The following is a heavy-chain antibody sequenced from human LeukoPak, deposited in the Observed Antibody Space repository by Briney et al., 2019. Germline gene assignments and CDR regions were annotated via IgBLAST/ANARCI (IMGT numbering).Heavy chain of an antibody. CDR3: ARGYYDSGTYSGYFQH. J-gene: IGHJ1*01. CDR2: IYYSGST. V-gene: IGHV4-59*01. Sequence: SETLSLTCTVSGGSINDYYWNWIRQPPGKGLEWIWYIYYSGSTNYNPSLKSRVTISLDTSKTRFSLRLSSVTAADTAVYYCARGYYDSGTYSGYFQHWGQGTLVTVSS. CDR1: GGSINDYY. D-gene: IGHD3-10*01.